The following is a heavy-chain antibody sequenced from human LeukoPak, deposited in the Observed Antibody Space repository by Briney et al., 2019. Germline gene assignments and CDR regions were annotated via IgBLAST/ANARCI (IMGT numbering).Heavy chain of an antibody. Sequence: GGSLRLSCAVSGFTVSSNYMSWVRQAPGKGLEWVSDIYSGGSTYYADSVKGRFTISRDNSKNTLNLQMNSLRVEDTAVYYCARVGSSGWYDYWGQGTLVIVSS. D-gene: IGHD6-19*01. V-gene: IGHV3-66*01. CDR1: GFTVSSNY. CDR3: ARVGSSGWYDY. J-gene: IGHJ4*02. CDR2: IYSGGST.